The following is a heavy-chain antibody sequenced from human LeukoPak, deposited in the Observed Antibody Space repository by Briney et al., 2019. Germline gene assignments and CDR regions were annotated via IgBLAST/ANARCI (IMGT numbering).Heavy chain of an antibody. CDR1: GYTFTSYG. D-gene: IGHD3-3*01. Sequence: SVKVSCKASGYTFTSYGISWVRQAPGQGLEWMGGIIPIFGTANYAQKFQGRVTITADESTSTAYMELSSLRSEDTAVYYCASQARFLEWLLPYFDYWGQGTLVTVSS. J-gene: IGHJ4*02. V-gene: IGHV1-69*13. CDR2: IIPIFGTA. CDR3: ASQARFLEWLLPYFDY.